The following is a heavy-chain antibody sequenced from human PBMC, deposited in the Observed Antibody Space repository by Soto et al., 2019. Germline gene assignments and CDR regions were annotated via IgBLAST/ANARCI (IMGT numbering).Heavy chain of an antibody. V-gene: IGHV1-18*01. CDR1: GYTFASYA. CDR3: ARDSPPPRE. Sequence: QVQXVXSXXXXKXXXXXXXVSCKASGYTFASYAISWVRQAPGQGLEWMGWISAYNGNTNYAHKLQGRVTMTTDTSTSTAYMELRSLRSDDTAVYYCARDSPPPREWGQGTLVTVSS. J-gene: IGHJ4*02. CDR2: ISAYNGNT.